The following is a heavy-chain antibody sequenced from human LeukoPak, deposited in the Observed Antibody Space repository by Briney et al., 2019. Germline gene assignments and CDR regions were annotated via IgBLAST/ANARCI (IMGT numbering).Heavy chain of an antibody. D-gene: IGHD3-10*01. V-gene: IGHV3-21*01. CDR3: ARSRSGKYYFDY. Sequence: GGPLRLSCGASGFPFCCYSVNWVRRARGKVLEWVSSSSSSSSYIDYADSVKGRFTISRDNAKDTLYLQMNSLRAEDTAVYYCARSRSGKYYFDYWGQGTLVTVSS. CDR2: SSSSSSYI. CDR1: GFPFCCYS. J-gene: IGHJ4*02.